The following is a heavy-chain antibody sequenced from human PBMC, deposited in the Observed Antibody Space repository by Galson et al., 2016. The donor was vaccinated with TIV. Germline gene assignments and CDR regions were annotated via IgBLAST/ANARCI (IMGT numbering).Heavy chain of an antibody. Sequence: SVKVSCKASGYTFTNYGISWVRQAPGQGLEWMGWIGTYNGERRYAQKFQERVTMTTDTSTSTAYMELRSLTSDDTAVYYCARDVRHTWTNLDSWGQGTLVTVSS. CDR1: GYTFTNYG. V-gene: IGHV1-18*01. CDR2: IGTYNGER. J-gene: IGHJ4*02. CDR3: ARDVRHTWTNLDS. D-gene: IGHD1-1*01.